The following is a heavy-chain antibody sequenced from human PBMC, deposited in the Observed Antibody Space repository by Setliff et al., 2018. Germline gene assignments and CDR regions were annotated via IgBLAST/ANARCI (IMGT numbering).Heavy chain of an antibody. D-gene: IGHD3-22*01. Sequence: ASVKVSCKTSGYSFTVFGISWVRQAPGQGLEWMGWISPYYGNTNYAQKFQGRVTMTTDTSTSTAYMELTSLTSDDTALYYCVRGQGPRTVVAIPFDHWGQGTLVTVSS. V-gene: IGHV1-18*01. CDR2: ISPYYGNT. CDR3: VRGQGPRTVVAIPFDH. CDR1: GYSFTVFG. J-gene: IGHJ4*02.